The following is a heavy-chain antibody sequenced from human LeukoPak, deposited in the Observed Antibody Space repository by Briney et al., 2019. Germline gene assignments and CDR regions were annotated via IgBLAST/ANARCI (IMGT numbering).Heavy chain of an antibody. D-gene: IGHD1/OR15-1a*01. CDR3: AHRRPGHLSGWDNSYFDN. Sequence: SGPTLVNPTQTLTLTCNFSGFSLYSSGVGVGWIRQPPGKAPEWLAVIYWDDDKRYNPSLRSRLTMSKDASKSQVFLVISNMDPVDTATYYCAHRRPGHLSGWDNSYFDNWGPGTLVTVSS. V-gene: IGHV2-5*02. J-gene: IGHJ4*02. CDR1: GFSLYSSGVG. CDR2: IYWDDDK.